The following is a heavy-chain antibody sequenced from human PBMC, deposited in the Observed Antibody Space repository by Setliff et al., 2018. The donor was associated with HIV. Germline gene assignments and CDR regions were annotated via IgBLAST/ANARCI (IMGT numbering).Heavy chain of an antibody. CDR2: IISILDKA. CDR3: ARGGVRGYSYGEAFDI. CDR1: GGSFNTYA. Sequence: SVKVSCKSSGGSFNTYAINWVRQAPGRGLEWMGGIISILDKANYAQKFHGRLTITADDSTRTVYMELNSLGSGDTAVYYCARGGVRGYSYGEAFDIWGQGTLVTVSS. J-gene: IGHJ3*02. V-gene: IGHV1-69*10. D-gene: IGHD5-18*01.